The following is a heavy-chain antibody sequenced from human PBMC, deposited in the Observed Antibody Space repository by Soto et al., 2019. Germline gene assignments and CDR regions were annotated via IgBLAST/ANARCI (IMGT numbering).Heavy chain of an antibody. CDR3: AKDGIRKDDY. Sequence: GGSLRLSCSASGFSISDYAMSLVRQPPGKGLEWVSSISDSGTKTFYADSVKGRFAISRDTSKNTVYMQMNNLRAEDTALYYCAKDGIRKDDYWGQGAVVTVS. CDR2: ISDSGTKT. V-gene: IGHV3-23*01. CDR1: GFSISDYA. J-gene: IGHJ4*02.